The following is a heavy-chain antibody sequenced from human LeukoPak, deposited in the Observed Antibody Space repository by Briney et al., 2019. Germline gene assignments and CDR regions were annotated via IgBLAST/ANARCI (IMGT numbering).Heavy chain of an antibody. J-gene: IGHJ4*02. D-gene: IGHD3-10*01. Sequence: SETLSLTCTVSGGSVSSGSYYWSWIRQPPGKGLVWIGCSYYSGSTNYNPSLKSRVTISVDTSKNQFSLKLCSVTAADTAVYYCARVGGSGSYYNVVPDYWGQGTLVTVSS. CDR3: ARVGGSGSYYNVVPDY. CDR1: GGSVSSGSYY. V-gene: IGHV4-61*01. CDR2: SYYSGST.